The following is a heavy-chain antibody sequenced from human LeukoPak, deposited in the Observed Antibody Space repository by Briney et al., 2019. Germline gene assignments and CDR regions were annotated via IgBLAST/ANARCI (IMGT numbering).Heavy chain of an antibody. J-gene: IGHJ5*02. CDR1: GYTFTSYD. D-gene: IGHD3-10*01. CDR2: MNPNNGNT. Sequence: ASVKVSCKASGYTFTSYDINWVRQATGQGLEWMGWMNPNNGNTGYAQKFQGRVTMTRDTSISTAYMELRSLRSEDTAVYYCVRDGEGVAISVNYWFDPWGQGTLVTVSS. CDR3: VRDGEGVAISVNYWFDP. V-gene: IGHV1-8*01.